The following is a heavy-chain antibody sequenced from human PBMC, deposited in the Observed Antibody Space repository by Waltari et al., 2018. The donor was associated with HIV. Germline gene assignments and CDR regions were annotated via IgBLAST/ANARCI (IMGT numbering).Heavy chain of an antibody. CDR3: ARAGYSYGPYYFDY. CDR2: IYYSGST. V-gene: IGHV4-30-4*01. J-gene: IGHJ4*02. D-gene: IGHD5-18*01. CDR1: GGSIRSGDSY. Sequence: QVQLQESGPGLVKPSQTLSLPCTVSGGSIRSGDSYWSWIRPPPGKGLEWIGYIYYSGSTYYNPSLKSRVTISVDTSKNQFSLKLSSVTAADTAVYYCARAGYSYGPYYFDYWGQGTLVTVSS.